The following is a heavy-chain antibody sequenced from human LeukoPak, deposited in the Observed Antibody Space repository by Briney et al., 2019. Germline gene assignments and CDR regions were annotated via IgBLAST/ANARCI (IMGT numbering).Heavy chain of an antibody. J-gene: IGHJ5*01. CDR2: IYPDDSDA. Sequence: GESLKISCQGSGYKFSNYRITWVRQLPGRGLECMGIIYPDDSDARYSPSFEGQVTFSADKSISTAYLQWSSLKASDTAMYFCARGYSSSGWFGSWGQGTLVTVSS. D-gene: IGHD6-6*01. V-gene: IGHV5-51*01. CDR3: ARGYSSSGWFGS. CDR1: GYKFSNYR.